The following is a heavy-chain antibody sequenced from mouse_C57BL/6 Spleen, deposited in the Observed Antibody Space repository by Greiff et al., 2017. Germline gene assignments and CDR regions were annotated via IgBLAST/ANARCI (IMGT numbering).Heavy chain of an antibody. CDR2: ISSGSSTI. CDR3: ARLGRAY. D-gene: IGHD4-1*01. CDR1: GFTFSDYG. J-gene: IGHJ3*01. V-gene: IGHV5-17*01. Sequence: EVKLVESGGGLVKPGGSLKLSCAASGFTFSDYGMHWVRQAPEKGLEWVAYISSGSSTIYYADTVKGRFTISRDNAKNTLFLQRTSLRSEDTAMYYCARLGRAYWGQGTLVTVSA.